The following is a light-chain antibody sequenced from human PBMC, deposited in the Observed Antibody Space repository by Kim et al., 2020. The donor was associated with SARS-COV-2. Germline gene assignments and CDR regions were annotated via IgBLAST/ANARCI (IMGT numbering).Light chain of an antibody. V-gene: IGKV3-11*01. J-gene: IGKJ4*01. Sequence: DTVLTQFPATLSLSPGERATLSGKASQTVYTYLAWYQHKPGQAPRLLIHDASNRATGIPPRFSGSGSGTDFTLTVTSLEPEDFAIYYCQQRYNWPPTFGGGTKLEI. CDR3: QQRYNWPPT. CDR1: QTVYTY. CDR2: DAS.